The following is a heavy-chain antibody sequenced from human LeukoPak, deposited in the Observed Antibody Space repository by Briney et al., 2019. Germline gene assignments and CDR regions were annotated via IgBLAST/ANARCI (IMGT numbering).Heavy chain of an antibody. J-gene: IGHJ4*02. CDR1: GFTFSSYW. V-gene: IGHV3-74*01. CDR2: INSDGSST. D-gene: IGHD3-22*01. Sequence: PGGSLRLSCAASGFTFSSYWMHWVRQVPGKGLVWVSRINSDGSSTSYADSVKGRFTISRDNSKNTVYLQMNSLRAEDTAVYYCARDPTHFRVWDDYDNTRLNYWGQGTLVTVSS. CDR3: ARDPTHFRVWDDYDNTRLNY.